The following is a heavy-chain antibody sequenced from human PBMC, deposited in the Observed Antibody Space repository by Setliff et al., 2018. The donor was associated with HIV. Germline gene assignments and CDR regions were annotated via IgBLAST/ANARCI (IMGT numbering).Heavy chain of an antibody. CDR2: INTDGSEK. CDR1: RFTFSTSW. V-gene: IGHV3-7*01. D-gene: IGHD2-15*01. J-gene: IGHJ4*02. CDR3: GRGSGDLTEY. Sequence: GGSLRLSCAASRFTFSTSWITWVRQAPGKGLEWVANINTDGSEKNYVDSVKGRFTISRDNSKSSGDLQMSSLRAEDTAVYYCGRGSGDLTEYWGQGALVTVSS.